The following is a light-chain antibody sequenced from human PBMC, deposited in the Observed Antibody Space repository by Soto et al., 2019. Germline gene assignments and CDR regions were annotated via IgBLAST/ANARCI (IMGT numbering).Light chain of an antibody. CDR3: SSYTSVTAFVV. CDR1: SSDIGRYNF. J-gene: IGLJ1*01. V-gene: IGLV2-14*01. CDR2: EVT. Sequence: QSALTQPASVSGSPGQSITISCTGTSSDIGRYNFVSWYQQHPGKAPKLLVYEVTNRPSGVSNRFSGSKSGNTASLTIFGRQPEDEDDYYCSSYTSVTAFVVFGTGTKLTVL.